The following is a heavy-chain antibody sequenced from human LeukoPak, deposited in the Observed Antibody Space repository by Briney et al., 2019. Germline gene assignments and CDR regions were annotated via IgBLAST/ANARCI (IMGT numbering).Heavy chain of an antibody. J-gene: IGHJ4*02. CDR3: ARDSLGSYSSPDN. V-gene: IGHV1-18*01. CDR2: ISAYTGDT. Sequence: ASVTVSCKPSGYTFTSYGITWVRQAPGQGLEWMGWISAYTGDTIYAQKVQGRVTMTTDTSASTGYMEVRSLRSDDTAVYYCARDSLGSYSSPDNWGQGTLVTVSS. D-gene: IGHD3-10*01. CDR1: GYTFTSYG.